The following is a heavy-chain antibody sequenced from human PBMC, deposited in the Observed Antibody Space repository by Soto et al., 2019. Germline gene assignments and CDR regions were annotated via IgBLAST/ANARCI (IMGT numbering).Heavy chain of an antibody. CDR3: ARRTYGGNNCFDP. V-gene: IGHV4-30-4*01. CDR2: IYYSGST. Sequence: SETLSLTCTVSGGSISSGDYYWSWIRQPPGKGLEWIGFIYYSGSTYYNPSLKSRVTISVDTSKSQFSLKLSSVTAADTALYYCARRTYGGNNCFDPWGQGTLVTVSS. J-gene: IGHJ5*02. D-gene: IGHD3-16*01. CDR1: GGSISSGDYY.